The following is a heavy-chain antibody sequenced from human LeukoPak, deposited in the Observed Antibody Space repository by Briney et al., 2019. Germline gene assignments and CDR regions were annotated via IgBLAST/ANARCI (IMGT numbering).Heavy chain of an antibody. CDR1: GGSISSYY. CDR2: IYTSGST. J-gene: IGHJ5*02. Sequence: PSGTLSLTCTVSGGSISSYYWSWIRQPAGKGLEWIGRIYTSGSTNYNPSLKSRVTMSVDTSKNQFSLKLSSVTAADTAVYYCARDGVYYGSNWFDPWGQGTLVTVSS. CDR3: ARDGVYYGSNWFDP. V-gene: IGHV4-4*07. D-gene: IGHD3-10*01.